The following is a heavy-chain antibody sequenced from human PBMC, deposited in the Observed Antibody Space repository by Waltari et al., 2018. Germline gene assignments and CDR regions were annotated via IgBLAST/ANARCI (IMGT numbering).Heavy chain of an antibody. D-gene: IGHD3-10*01. CDR3: AREAMVRGVIY. V-gene: IGHV4-39*01. J-gene: IGHJ4*02. CDR2: IYYSGST. CDR1: VGSIRSSSYY. Sequence: QLQLQASGPGLVTPSESLSLPCTVSVGSIRSSSYYCAWFRQPPGKGLEWMGSIYYSGSTYYNPSLKSRVTISVDTSKNQFSLKRSSVTAADTAVYYCAREAMVRGVIYWGQGTLVTVS.